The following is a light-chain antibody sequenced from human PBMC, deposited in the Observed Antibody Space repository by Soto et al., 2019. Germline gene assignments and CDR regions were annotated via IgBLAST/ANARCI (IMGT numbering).Light chain of an antibody. CDR1: QGVGTY. V-gene: IGKV3-11*01. CDR3: QQRSNWPLT. J-gene: IGKJ4*01. CDR2: GAS. Sequence: EIVLTQSPVTLSLSPGERATLSCRASQGVGTYLAWYQQKPGQAPRLVIFGASNRATGIPARFSGSGSGTDFTLTISSLEPEDFAVYFCQQRSNWPLTFGGGTKVEIK.